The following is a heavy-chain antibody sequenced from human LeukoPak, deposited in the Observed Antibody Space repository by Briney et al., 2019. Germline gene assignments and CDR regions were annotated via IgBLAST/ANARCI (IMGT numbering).Heavy chain of an antibody. CDR2: INPNSGGT. CDR3: ATLEDIVLSDAFDI. Sequence: ASVKVSCKASGYTFTGYYMHWVRQAPGQGLEWMGRINPNSGGTNYAQKFQGRVTMTRDTSISTAYMELSRLRSDDTAVYYCATLEDIVLSDAFDIWGQGTMVTVS. V-gene: IGHV1-2*06. D-gene: IGHD2-8*01. J-gene: IGHJ3*02. CDR1: GYTFTGYY.